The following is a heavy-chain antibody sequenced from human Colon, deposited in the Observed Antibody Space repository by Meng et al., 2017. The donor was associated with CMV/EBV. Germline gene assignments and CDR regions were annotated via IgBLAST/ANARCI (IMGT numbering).Heavy chain of an antibody. CDR2: VSHDDTT. J-gene: IGHJ4*02. Sequence: ASGFTVSGNYVTWVRQAPGKGLRWVTVVSHDDTTYYADSVKGRFTISRDTSKNTVYLQLDNLRAEDTAIYYCAGGYYGSGGFAFDYWGQGTLVTVSS. CDR1: GFTVSGNY. CDR3: AGGYYGSGGFAFDY. D-gene: IGHD3-22*01. V-gene: IGHV3-53*01.